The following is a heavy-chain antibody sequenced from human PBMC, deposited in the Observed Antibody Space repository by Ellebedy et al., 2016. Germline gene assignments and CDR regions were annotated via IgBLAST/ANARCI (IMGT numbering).Heavy chain of an antibody. CDR3: ARGQGSGYYPFDY. V-gene: IGHV4-34*01. CDR2: IHHSGST. Sequence: SETLSLXCAVYGGSFSGYYWSWIRQPPGKGLEWIGEIHHSGSTNYNPSLKSRVTISVDTSKNQFSLQLSSVTAADTAVYYCARGQGSGYYPFDYWGQGTLVTVSS. CDR1: GGSFSGYY. J-gene: IGHJ4*02. D-gene: IGHD3-3*01.